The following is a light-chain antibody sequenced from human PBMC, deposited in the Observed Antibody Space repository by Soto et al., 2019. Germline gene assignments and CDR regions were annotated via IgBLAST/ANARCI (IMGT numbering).Light chain of an antibody. V-gene: IGLV2-14*01. Sequence: QSALTQPASVSGSPGQSITISCTGSSSDVGGYNFVSWYQQHPGKAPQLMIYEISNRPSGVSNRFSGSKSGNTASLTISGLPAEDEADYHCSSYTSSSTLVFGGGTKLTVL. CDR2: EIS. CDR1: SSDVGGYNF. CDR3: SSYTSSSTLV. J-gene: IGLJ2*01.